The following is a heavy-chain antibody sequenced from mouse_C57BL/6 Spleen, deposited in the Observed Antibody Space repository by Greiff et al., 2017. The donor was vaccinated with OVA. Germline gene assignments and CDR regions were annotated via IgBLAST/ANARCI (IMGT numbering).Heavy chain of an antibody. CDR2: INPSSGYT. J-gene: IGHJ4*01. CDR3: ASRDYDYYAMDY. CDR1: GYTFTSYW. V-gene: IGHV1-7*01. Sequence: VQLQESGAELAKPGASVKLSCKASGYTFTSYWMHWVKQRPGQGLEWIGYINPSSGYTKYNQKFQDKATLTADKSSRTAYMQLSSLTYEDSAVYYCASRDYDYYAMDYWGQGTSVTVSS. D-gene: IGHD2-4*01.